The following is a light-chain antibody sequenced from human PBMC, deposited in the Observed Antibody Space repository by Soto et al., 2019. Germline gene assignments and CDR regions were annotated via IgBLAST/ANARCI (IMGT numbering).Light chain of an antibody. Sequence: QPVLTQPASVSGSPGQSITISCTGTRSDVGGYNLVSWYQHHPRKAPKLVIYEVSERPSGVSYRFSGSKSGNTASLTISGLQAGDEADYYCCSYAGSVDHYVFGTGTKLTVL. CDR2: EVS. V-gene: IGLV2-23*02. CDR3: CSYAGSVDHYV. J-gene: IGLJ1*01. CDR1: RSDVGGYNL.